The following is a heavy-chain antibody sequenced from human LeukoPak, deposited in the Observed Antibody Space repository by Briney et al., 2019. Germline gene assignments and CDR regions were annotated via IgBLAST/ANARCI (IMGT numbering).Heavy chain of an antibody. J-gene: IGHJ6*02. Sequence: GGSLRLSCAASGFTFSNAWMSWVRQAPGKGLEWVGRIKSKGDGGTTDYAAPVKGRFTISRDDSKNTLYLQMNSLRAEDTAVYFCVRGYSFGPYGMDVWGQGTTVTVSS. V-gene: IGHV3-15*05. CDR1: GFTFSNAW. CDR2: IKSKGDGGTT. D-gene: IGHD2-15*01. CDR3: VRGYSFGPYGMDV.